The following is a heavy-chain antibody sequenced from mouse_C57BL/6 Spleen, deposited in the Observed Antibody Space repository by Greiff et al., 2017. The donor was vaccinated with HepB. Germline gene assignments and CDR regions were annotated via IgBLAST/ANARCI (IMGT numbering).Heavy chain of an antibody. CDR2: IGPETGGT. CDR1: GYTFTDYE. CDR3: TRGREFAY. J-gene: IGHJ3*01. Sequence: VQLQQSGAELVRPGASVTLSCKASGYTFTDYEMHWVKQTPVHGLEWIGAIGPETGGTAYNQKFKGKAILTADESSRTAYMEHGRLTSEDSAVYYCTRGREFAYWGQGTLVTVAA. V-gene: IGHV1-15*01.